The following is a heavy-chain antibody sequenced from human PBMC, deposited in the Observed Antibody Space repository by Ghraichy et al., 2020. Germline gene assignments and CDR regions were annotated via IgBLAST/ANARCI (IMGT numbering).Heavy chain of an antibody. CDR3: ARVFGSSSWANYFDY. D-gene: IGHD6-13*01. CDR2: IKQDGSEK. Sequence: GGSLRLSCAASGFTFSSYWMSWVRQAPGKGLEWVANIKQDGSEKYYVDSVKGRFTISRDNAKNSLYLQMNSLRAEDTAVYYLARVFGSSSWANYFDYWGQGTLVTVSS. V-gene: IGHV3-7*03. J-gene: IGHJ4*02. CDR1: GFTFSSYW.